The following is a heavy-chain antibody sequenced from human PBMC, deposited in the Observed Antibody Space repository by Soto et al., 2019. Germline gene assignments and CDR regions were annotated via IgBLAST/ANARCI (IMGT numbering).Heavy chain of an antibody. D-gene: IGHD6-13*01. Sequence: QVQLVESGGGVDQPGRSLRLSCAASGFTFSSYGMHWVRQAPGKGLEWVAVIWYAGSNKYYADSVKGRFTISRDNSKNTLYLQINSLRAEDTAVYYCARDRYTIAAAGLGYCGQGTLVTVSS. CDR1: GFTFSSYG. CDR2: IWYAGSNK. CDR3: ARDRYTIAAAGLGY. V-gene: IGHV3-33*01. J-gene: IGHJ4*02.